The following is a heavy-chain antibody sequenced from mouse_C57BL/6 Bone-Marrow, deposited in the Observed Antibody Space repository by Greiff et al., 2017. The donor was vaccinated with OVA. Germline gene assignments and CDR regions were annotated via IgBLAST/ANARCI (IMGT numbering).Heavy chain of an antibody. Sequence: QVQLKQPGAELVKPGASVKLSCKASGYTFTSYWMHWVKQRPGRGLEWIGRIDPNSGGTKYNEKFKSKATLTVDKPSSTAYMQLSSLTSEDSAVYYCATGLFITTVVDAMDYWGQGTSVTVSS. CDR3: ATGLFITTVVDAMDY. CDR1: GYTFTSYW. CDR2: IDPNSGGT. V-gene: IGHV1-72*01. D-gene: IGHD1-1*01. J-gene: IGHJ4*01.